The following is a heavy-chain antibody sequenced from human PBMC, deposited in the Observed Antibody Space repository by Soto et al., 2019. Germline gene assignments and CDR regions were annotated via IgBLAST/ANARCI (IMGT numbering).Heavy chain of an antibody. J-gene: IGHJ6*02. Sequence: PGGSLRLSCIASGFTFSSHGMHWVRQAPGKGLEWVAVIWFDGSNKYYADSVKGRFTVSRDNSKNTLYLQMNSLRAEDTAVYYCGSSGRGDFTAMVNYFYYGMVAWGQGTTVTVSS. CDR3: GSSGRGDFTAMVNYFYYGMVA. D-gene: IGHD5-18*01. CDR1: GFTFSSHG. CDR2: IWFDGSNK. V-gene: IGHV3-33*01.